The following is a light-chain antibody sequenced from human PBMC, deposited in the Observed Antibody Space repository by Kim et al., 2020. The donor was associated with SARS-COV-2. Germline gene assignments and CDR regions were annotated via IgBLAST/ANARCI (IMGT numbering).Light chain of an antibody. Sequence: ELTQPPSASGTPGQRVTISCSGSSSNIGSNYVYWYQQLPGTAPKLLIYRNNQRPSGVPDRFSGSKSGTSASLAISGLRSEDEADYYCAAWDDSLSGQVFGGGTQLTVL. CDR3: AAWDDSLSGQV. CDR1: SSNIGSNY. J-gene: IGLJ3*02. CDR2: RNN. V-gene: IGLV1-47*01.